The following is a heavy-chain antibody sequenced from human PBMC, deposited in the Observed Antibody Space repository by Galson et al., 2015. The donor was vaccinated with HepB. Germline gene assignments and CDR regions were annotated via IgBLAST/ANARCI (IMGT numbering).Heavy chain of an antibody. J-gene: IGHJ4*02. CDR2: ISWDGGST. CDR1: GFTFDDYT. Sequence: SLRLSCAASGFTFDDYTMHWVRQAPGEGLGWVSLISWDGGSTYYADSVQGRFTISRDYSKNSLYLQMNSLRTEDTALYYCAKDWGDYDSLDCIFDYWGQGALVTVSS. CDR3: AKDWGDYDSLDCIFDY. V-gene: IGHV3-43*01. D-gene: IGHD4-17*01.